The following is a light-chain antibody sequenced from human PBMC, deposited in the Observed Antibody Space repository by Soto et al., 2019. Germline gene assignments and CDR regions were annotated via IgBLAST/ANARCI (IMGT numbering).Light chain of an antibody. CDR3: HQYGESPPT. Sequence: EVVLTQSPGTLSLSPGERVTVSCTASQNVRKYLAWYQQKPGQAPRLVIYGAGTRGSGVPDRFSGSGSGTDFTLTINSLESDDSAVYYCHQYGESPPTFGGGTKVEI. V-gene: IGKV3-20*01. CDR1: QNVRKY. J-gene: IGKJ4*01. CDR2: GAG.